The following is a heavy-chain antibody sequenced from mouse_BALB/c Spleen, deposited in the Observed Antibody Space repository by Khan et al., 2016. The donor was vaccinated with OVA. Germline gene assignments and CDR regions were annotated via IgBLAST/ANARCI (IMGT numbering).Heavy chain of an antibody. CDR1: GFSFTNYG. CDR2: IWGDGST. Sequence: QVQLKESGPGLVAPSQSLSITCTVSGFSFTNYGVSWVRQPPGKGLEWLGIIWGDGSTNYHSALISRLSISKDNSKSQVFLKLNSLQTYDTATYYYAKGGTYFGGYFDVWGAGTTVTVSS. V-gene: IGHV2-3*01. CDR3: AKGGTYFGGYFDV. J-gene: IGHJ1*01. D-gene: IGHD2-10*01.